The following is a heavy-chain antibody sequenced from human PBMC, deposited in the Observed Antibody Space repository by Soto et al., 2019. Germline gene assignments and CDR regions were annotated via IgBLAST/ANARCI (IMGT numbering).Heavy chain of an antibody. CDR3: ARDRRTTVTTKFHDAFDS. CDR2: ISAYNGNT. D-gene: IGHD4-17*01. J-gene: IGHJ3*02. Sequence: ASVKVSCKASGYTFTSYGISWVRQAPGQGLEWMGWISAYNGNTNYAQKLQGRVTMTTDTSTSTAYMELRSLRSDDTAVYYCARDRRTTVTTKFHDAFDSWGQGTMVTVSS. V-gene: IGHV1-18*01. CDR1: GYTFTSYG.